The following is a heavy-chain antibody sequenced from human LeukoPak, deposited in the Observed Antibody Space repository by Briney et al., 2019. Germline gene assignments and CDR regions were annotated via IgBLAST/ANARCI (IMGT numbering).Heavy chain of an antibody. D-gene: IGHD4-11*01. V-gene: IGHV1-69*06. CDR1: GVTFSSYA. Sequence: GASVKASCKASGVTFSSYAISWVRQAPGQGLEWMGGIIPIFGTANYAQKFQGRVTITADKSTSTAYMELSSLRSEDTAVYYCARGGPVTVTRVYYYYYYMDVWGKGTTVTVSS. J-gene: IGHJ6*03. CDR3: ARGGPVTVTRVYYYYYYMDV. CDR2: IIPIFGTA.